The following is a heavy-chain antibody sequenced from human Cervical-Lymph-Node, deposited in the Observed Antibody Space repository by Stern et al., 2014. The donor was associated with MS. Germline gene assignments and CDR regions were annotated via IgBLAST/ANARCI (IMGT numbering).Heavy chain of an antibody. D-gene: IGHD4-17*01. CDR1: GFTFAASA. CDR3: AKDSTATTSYFDS. Sequence: VQSGRSLRLSCAASGFTFAASAVHCVRQAPGKGLERVSGIRCNCVAIAYADSVKGRFTISRDNARNSLYLQLDSLRPEDTALYYCAKDSTATTSYFDSWGQGTLVTVSS. J-gene: IGHJ4*02. V-gene: IGHV3-9*01. CDR2: IRCNCVAI.